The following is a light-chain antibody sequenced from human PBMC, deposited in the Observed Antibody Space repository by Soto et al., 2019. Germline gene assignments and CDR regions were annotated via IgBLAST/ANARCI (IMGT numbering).Light chain of an antibody. CDR1: QSVGSY. J-gene: IGKJ2*01. CDR3: QQYNNWPPYT. V-gene: IGKV3-11*01. Sequence: EIVLTQSPATLSLSPGDRATLSCRASQSVGSYLGWYQQRPGQAPRLLIYDASNRATGIPARFSGSGSGTEFTLTISSLQSEDFAVYYCQQYNNWPPYTFGQGTKLEIK. CDR2: DAS.